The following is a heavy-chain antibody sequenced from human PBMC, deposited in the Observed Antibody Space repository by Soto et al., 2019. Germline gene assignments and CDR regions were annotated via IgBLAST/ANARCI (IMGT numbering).Heavy chain of an antibody. CDR2: INPNGGST. D-gene: IGHD6-19*01. CDR1: GYTFINYY. Sequence: QVQLVQSGAEVKKPGASVKVSCKASGYTFINYYMHWVRQAPGQGLEWMGIINPNGGSTTYAQKFQGRVTLTRDTSTNTVNMELSSLRSEDTAVYYCARGKWLVRRNDPFDIWGQGTMVTVSS. V-gene: IGHV1-46*01. CDR3: ARGKWLVRRNDPFDI. J-gene: IGHJ3*02.